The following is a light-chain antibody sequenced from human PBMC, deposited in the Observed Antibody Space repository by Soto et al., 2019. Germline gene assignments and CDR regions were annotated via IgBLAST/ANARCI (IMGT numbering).Light chain of an antibody. V-gene: IGKV3-11*01. Sequence: EIVLTQSPATLSLSPGERATLSCRAGQSVSSYLAWYQQKPGQAPRLLIYDASNRATGIPARFSGSGSGTDFTLTISSLGPEDFAVYYCQQRSNWPLTFGGGTKVDI. CDR3: QQRSNWPLT. CDR1: QSVSSY. CDR2: DAS. J-gene: IGKJ4*01.